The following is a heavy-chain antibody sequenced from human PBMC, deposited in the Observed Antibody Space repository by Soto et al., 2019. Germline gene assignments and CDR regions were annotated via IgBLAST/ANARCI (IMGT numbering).Heavy chain of an antibody. D-gene: IGHD3-22*01. CDR3: ARDRTDSGYYTNWLDP. Sequence: QVHLMQSGAEVKKPGSSVKVSCKASGGTFGSDAITWVRQAPGQGLEWVGRITPIFGTTNYAQNLQGRVTISADKSTLTSYMELHSLTSDDTALYYCARDRTDSGYYTNWLDPWGQGTQVTVSS. J-gene: IGHJ5*02. V-gene: IGHV1-69*06. CDR2: ITPIFGTT. CDR1: GGTFGSDA.